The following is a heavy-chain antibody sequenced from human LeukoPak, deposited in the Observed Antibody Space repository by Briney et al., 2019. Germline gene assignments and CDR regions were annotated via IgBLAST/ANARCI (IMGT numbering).Heavy chain of an antibody. CDR1: GFSLSTSGVG. CDR3: AHCGYSSSWFAFDI. CDR2: IYWDDDK. J-gene: IGHJ3*02. Sequence: SGPTLVKPTQTLTLTCTFSGFSLSTSGVGVGWIRQPPVKALEWLALIYWDDDKRYSPSLKSSLTITNDPSKNQVVLTMTNMDPVDTATYYCAHCGYSSSWFAFDIWGQGTMVTVSS. D-gene: IGHD6-13*01. V-gene: IGHV2-5*02.